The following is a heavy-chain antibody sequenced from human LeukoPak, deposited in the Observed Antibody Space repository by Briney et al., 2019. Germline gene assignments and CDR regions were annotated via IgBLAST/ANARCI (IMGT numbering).Heavy chain of an antibody. CDR3: AKLSAVVMVVATVDY. V-gene: IGHV3-23*01. J-gene: IGHJ4*02. CDR2: ISGSGGST. CDR1: GITFSSYS. D-gene: IGHD2-15*01. Sequence: PGGSLRLSCAAPGITFSSYSLTWVRQAPGKGLPWVSAISGSGGSTYYADSVKGRFTISRDNSKNTLYLQMNSLRAEDTAVYYCAKLSAVVMVVATVDYWGQGTLVTVSS.